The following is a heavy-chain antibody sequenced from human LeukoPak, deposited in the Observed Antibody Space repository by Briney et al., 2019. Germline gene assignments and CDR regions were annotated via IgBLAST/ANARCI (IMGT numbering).Heavy chain of an antibody. D-gene: IGHD3-9*01. J-gene: IGHJ4*02. CDR2: ISYDGSNK. V-gene: IGHV3-30-3*01. Sequence: PGRSLRLSCAASGFTFRSYAMHWVRQAPGKGLEWVAVISYDGSNKYYADSVKGRFTISRDNSKNTLYLQMNSLRAEDTAVYYCARAGANYDILTGYYMGFDYWGQGTLVTVSS. CDR1: GFTFRSYA. CDR3: ARAGANYDILTGYYMGFDY.